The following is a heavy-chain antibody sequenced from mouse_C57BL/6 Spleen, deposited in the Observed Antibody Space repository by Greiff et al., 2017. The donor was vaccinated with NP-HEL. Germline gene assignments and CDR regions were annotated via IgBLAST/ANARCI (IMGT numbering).Heavy chain of an antibody. V-gene: IGHV1-53*01. CDR3: ARAGYPSHYYGMDY. CDR1: GYTFTSYW. D-gene: IGHD2-2*01. Sequence: QVQLQQPGTELVKPGASVKLSCKASGYTFTSYWMHWVKQRPGQGLEWIGNINPSNGGTHYNEKFKSKATLTVDKSSSTAYMQLSSLTSGDSAVYYCARAGYPSHYYGMDYWGQGTTVTVSS. CDR2: INPSNGGT. J-gene: IGHJ4*01.